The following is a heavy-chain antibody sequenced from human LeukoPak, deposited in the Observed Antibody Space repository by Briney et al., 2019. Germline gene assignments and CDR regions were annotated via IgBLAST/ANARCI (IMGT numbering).Heavy chain of an antibody. V-gene: IGHV1-18*04. J-gene: IGHJ4*02. CDR3: AREGGYYGSGSYLHY. CDR1: GYTFTSYY. D-gene: IGHD3-10*01. CDR2: ISAYNGNT. Sequence: ASVKVSCKTSGYTFTSYYMHWVRQAPGQGLEWMGWISAYNGNTNYAQKLQGRVTMTTDTSTSTAYMELRSLRSDDTAVYYCAREGGYYGSGSYLHYWGQGTLVTVSS.